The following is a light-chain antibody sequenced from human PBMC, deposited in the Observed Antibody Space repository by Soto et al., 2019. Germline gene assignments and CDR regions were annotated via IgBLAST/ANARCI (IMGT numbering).Light chain of an antibody. V-gene: IGKV3-11*01. J-gene: IGKJ1*01. CDR3: QQRSNWPPVT. CDR1: QSVYTY. CDR2: DAF. Sequence: EVVLTQSPATVSLSPGERATLSCRASQSVYTYLAWYQQKPGQAPRLLIFDAFKRATGTPARFSGTGSGTDFTLTISSLEPEDVAVYYCQQRSNWPPVTFGQGTKVEIK.